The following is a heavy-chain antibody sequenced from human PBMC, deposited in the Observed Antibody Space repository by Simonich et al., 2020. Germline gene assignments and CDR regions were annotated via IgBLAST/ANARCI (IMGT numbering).Heavy chain of an antibody. V-gene: IGHV3-7*01. CDR3: AREGIAARDAFDI. D-gene: IGHD6-6*01. Sequence: GGGLVQPGGSLRLSCAASGFTFSSYWMSWVRQAPGQGLEWVANIKQDGREKYYVDSVKGRFTISRDNAKNSLYLQMNSLRAEDTAVYYCAREGIAARDAFDIWGQGTMVTVSS. CDR1: GFTFSSYW. CDR2: IKQDGREK. J-gene: IGHJ3*02.